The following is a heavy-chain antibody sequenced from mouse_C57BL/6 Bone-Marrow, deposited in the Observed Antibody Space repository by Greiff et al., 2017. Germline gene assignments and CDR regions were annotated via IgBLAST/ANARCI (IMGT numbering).Heavy chain of an antibody. CDR1: GYTFTSYW. CDR3: ARRNYDGYRYWYVDV. D-gene: IGHD2-3*01. Sequence: QVQLQQPGAELVKPGASVKMSCQASGYTFTSYWLTWVKQRPGQGLEWIGDIYPGSGSTNYNEKFKSKATLTVYTSSSTAYMQLSSLTSEDSAVYYCARRNYDGYRYWYVDVWGTGTTVTVSS. J-gene: IGHJ1*03. CDR2: IYPGSGST. V-gene: IGHV1-55*01.